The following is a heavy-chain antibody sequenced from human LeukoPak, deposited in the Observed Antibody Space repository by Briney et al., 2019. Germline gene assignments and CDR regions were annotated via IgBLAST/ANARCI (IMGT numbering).Heavy chain of an antibody. CDR3: ARVYSDFWSGRAFDY. Sequence: SETLSLTCTVSGGSISSGSYYWSWIRQPAGKGLEWIGRIYTSGSTNYNPSLKSRVTISVDTSKNQFSLKLSSVTAADTAVYYCARVYSDFWSGRAFDYWGQGTLVTVSS. CDR1: GGSISSGSYY. J-gene: IGHJ4*02. V-gene: IGHV4-61*02. CDR2: IYTSGST. D-gene: IGHD3-3*01.